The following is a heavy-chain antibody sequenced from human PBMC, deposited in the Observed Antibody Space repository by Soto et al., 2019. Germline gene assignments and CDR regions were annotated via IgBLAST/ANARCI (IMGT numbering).Heavy chain of an antibody. D-gene: IGHD3-22*01. CDR2: VWFDGSNK. CDR1: GFTFRSYG. Sequence: QVHLGESGGGVVQPGRSLRLSCAAPGFTFRSYGMHWVRQAADKGLEWVATVWFDGSNKYYADTVKGRFTISRDNSKNTLYLQMNSLRVEDMAVYYCATDYYYDASGYVPPDFWGQGTLVTVSS. V-gene: IGHV3-33*01. CDR3: ATDYYYDASGYVPPDF. J-gene: IGHJ4*02.